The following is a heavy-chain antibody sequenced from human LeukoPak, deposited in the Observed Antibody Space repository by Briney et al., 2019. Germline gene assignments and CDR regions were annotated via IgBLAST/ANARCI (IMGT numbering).Heavy chain of an antibody. D-gene: IGHD5-12*01. Sequence: GGSLRLSCVASGFTFSSYSMNWVRQAPGKGLEWVSSISSSSSYIYYAGSVKGRFTISRDNAKNSLYLQMNSLRAEDTAVYYCARDRSEDSGYRSYFDYWGQGTLVTVSS. CDR1: GFTFSSYS. V-gene: IGHV3-21*01. CDR2: ISSSSSYI. J-gene: IGHJ4*02. CDR3: ARDRSEDSGYRSYFDY.